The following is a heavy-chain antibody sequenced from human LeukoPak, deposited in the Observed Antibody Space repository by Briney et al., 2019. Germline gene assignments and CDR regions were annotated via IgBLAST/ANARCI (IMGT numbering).Heavy chain of an antibody. V-gene: IGHV4-34*01. CDR2: INHSGST. J-gene: IGHJ3*02. Sequence: SETLSLTCAVYGGSFSGYYWSWIRQPPGKGLEWIGEINHSGSTNYNPSLKSRVTISVDTSKNQFSLRLSSVTAADTAVYYCARYDSSGRDAFDIWGQGTMVTVSS. CDR3: ARYDSSGRDAFDI. CDR1: GGSFSGYY. D-gene: IGHD6-19*01.